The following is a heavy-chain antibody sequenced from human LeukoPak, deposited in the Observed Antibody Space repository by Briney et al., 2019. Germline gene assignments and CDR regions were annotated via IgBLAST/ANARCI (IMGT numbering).Heavy chain of an antibody. Sequence: SETLSLTCTVSGGSISSYYWSWIRQPPGKGLEWIGYIYYSGSTNYNPALKSRVTISVDTSKNQFSLKLSSVTAADTAVYYCARQVGATPYFDYWGQGALVTVSS. V-gene: IGHV4-59*08. J-gene: IGHJ4*02. CDR1: GGSISSYY. D-gene: IGHD1-26*01. CDR3: ARQVGATPYFDY. CDR2: IYYSGST.